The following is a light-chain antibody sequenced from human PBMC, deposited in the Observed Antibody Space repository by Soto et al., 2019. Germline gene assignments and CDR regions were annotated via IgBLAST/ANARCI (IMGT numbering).Light chain of an antibody. J-gene: IGLJ1*01. CDR1: SSDVGSYNR. CDR3: SSYTSSSTYV. CDR2: EVS. Sequence: QSALTRPPSVSGSPGESVTISCTGTSSDVGSYNRVSWYQQPPGTAPKLMIYEVSNRPSGVPDRFSGSKSGNTASLTISGLQAEDEADYYCSSYTSSSTYVFGTGTKSPS. V-gene: IGLV2-18*02.